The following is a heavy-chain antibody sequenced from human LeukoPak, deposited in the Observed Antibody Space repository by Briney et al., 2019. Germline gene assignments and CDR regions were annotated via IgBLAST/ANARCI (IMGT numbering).Heavy chain of an antibody. V-gene: IGHV3-49*03. D-gene: IGHD6-13*01. CDR2: IRSKAYGGTT. CDR1: GFTFGDYA. CDR3: TREASSSWLLGLNWFDP. J-gene: IGHJ5*02. Sequence: GGSLRLSCTASGFTFGDYAMSWFRQAPGKGLEWVGFIRSKAYGGTTEYAASVKGRFTISRDDSKSIAYLQMNSLKTEDTAVYYCTREASSSWLLGLNWFDPWGQGTLVTVSS.